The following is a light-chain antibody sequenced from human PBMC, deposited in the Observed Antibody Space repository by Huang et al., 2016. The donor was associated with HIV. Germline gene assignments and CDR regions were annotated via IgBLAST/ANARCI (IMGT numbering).Light chain of an antibody. J-gene: IGKJ4*01. V-gene: IGKV2-28*01. Sequence: EIMLTQSPLSLSVTPGEPASISCRSSQSLLHSNGYNHLDWYLQKPGQSPQLLIYLSSIRASGVPDRFSGSGSGTDFTLKISRVEAEDIGVYYCMQAVQMGLTVGGGTKVEIK. CDR3: MQAVQMGLT. CDR2: LSS. CDR1: QSLLHSNGYNH.